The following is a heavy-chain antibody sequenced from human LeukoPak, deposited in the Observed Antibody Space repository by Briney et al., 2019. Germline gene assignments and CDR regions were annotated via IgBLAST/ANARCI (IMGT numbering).Heavy chain of an antibody. J-gene: IGHJ6*02. Sequence: GGSLRLSCAASGFTFSSYWMSWVRQAPGKGLEWVANIKQDGSEKYYVDSVKGRFTISRDNAKNSLYLQMNSLRAEDTAVYYCARDRVAGDYYYYYGMDVWGQGTTVTVSS. V-gene: IGHV3-7*01. CDR1: GFTFSSYW. CDR2: IKQDGSEK. CDR3: ARDRVAGDYYYYYGMDV. D-gene: IGHD6-19*01.